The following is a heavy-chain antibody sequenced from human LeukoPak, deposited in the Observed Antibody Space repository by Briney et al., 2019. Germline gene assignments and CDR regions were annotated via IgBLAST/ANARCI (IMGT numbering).Heavy chain of an antibody. V-gene: IGHV3-30-3*02. Sequence: GGSLRLSCAASGFTFDDYAMHWVRQAPGKGLEWVTAISYDGSKKYYTDSVKGRFTISRDNSKNTLYLQMNSLRADDTAVYYCAKRTLSYFDYWGQGTLVTVSS. CDR2: ISYDGSKK. J-gene: IGHJ4*02. CDR3: AKRTLSYFDY. D-gene: IGHD3-16*01. CDR1: GFTFDDYA.